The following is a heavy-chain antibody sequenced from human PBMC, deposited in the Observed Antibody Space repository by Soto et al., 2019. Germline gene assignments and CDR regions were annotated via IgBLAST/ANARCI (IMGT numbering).Heavy chain of an antibody. CDR2: ISYDGSNK. V-gene: IGHV3-30*18. CDR3: AKDLGHGGRGAFDI. Sequence: QVQLVESGGGVVQPGRSLRLSCAASEFTFSSYGMHWVRQAPGKGLEWVAVISYDGSNKYYADSVKGRFTISRDNSKNTLYLQMNSLRAEDTAVYYCAKDLGHGGRGAFDIWGQGTMVTVSS. CDR1: EFTFSSYG. D-gene: IGHD7-27*01. J-gene: IGHJ3*02.